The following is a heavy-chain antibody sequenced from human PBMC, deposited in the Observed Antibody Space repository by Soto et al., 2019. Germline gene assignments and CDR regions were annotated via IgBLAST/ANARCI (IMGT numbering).Heavy chain of an antibody. J-gene: IGHJ3*02. V-gene: IGHV1-69*02. CDR1: GGTFSSYT. D-gene: IGHD2-8*01. CDR2: IIPILGIA. CDR3: ARAYGPRHAFDI. Sequence: QVQLVQSGAEVKKPGSSVKVSCKASGGTFSSYTISWVRQAPGQGLEWMGRIIPILGIANYAQKFQGRVTITADKSTSTAYMERISLRSEDTDVYYCARAYGPRHAFDIWGQGTMVTVSS.